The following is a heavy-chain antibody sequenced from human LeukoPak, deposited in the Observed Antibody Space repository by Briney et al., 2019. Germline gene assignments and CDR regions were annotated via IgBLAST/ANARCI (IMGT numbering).Heavy chain of an antibody. J-gene: IGHJ4*02. V-gene: IGHV1-8*03. Sequence: ASVKVSCKASGYTFNNYDINWVRQGTGQGLEWMGWMNPNSGNTGYAQKFQGRVTITMDTSRSTAYMELSSLRSEDTAVYYCARGSRVGIVTGSDYWGQGTLVTVSS. CDR1: GYTFNNYD. CDR2: MNPNSGNT. CDR3: ARGSRVGIVTGSDY. D-gene: IGHD1-14*01.